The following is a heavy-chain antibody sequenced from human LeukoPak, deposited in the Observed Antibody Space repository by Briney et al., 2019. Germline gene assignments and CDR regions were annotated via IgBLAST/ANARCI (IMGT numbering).Heavy chain of an antibody. D-gene: IGHD3-3*01. CDR1: GFTFSSYG. J-gene: IGHJ3*02. CDR2: IRYDGSNK. V-gene: IGHV3-30*02. Sequence: GGSLRLSCAASGFTFSSYGMHWVRQAPGKGLEWVAFIRYDGSNKYYADSVKGRFTISRDNSKNTLYLQMNSLRAEDTAVYYCARDWTSRTIFGVVPGAFDIWGQGTMVTVSS. CDR3: ARDWTSRTIFGVVPGAFDI.